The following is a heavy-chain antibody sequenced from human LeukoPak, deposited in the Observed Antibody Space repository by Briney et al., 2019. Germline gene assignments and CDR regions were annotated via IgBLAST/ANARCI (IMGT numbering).Heavy chain of an antibody. V-gene: IGHV3-30*04. CDR1: GFTFSSYA. CDR3: AGRRGVLDY. D-gene: IGHD3-10*01. J-gene: IGHJ4*02. CDR2: ISYDGSNK. Sequence: PGRSLRLSCAASGFTFSSYAMHWVRQAPGKGLEWVAVISYDGSNKYYADSVKGRFTISRDNSKNTLYLQMNSLRAEDTAVYYCAGRRGVLDYWGQGTLVTVSS.